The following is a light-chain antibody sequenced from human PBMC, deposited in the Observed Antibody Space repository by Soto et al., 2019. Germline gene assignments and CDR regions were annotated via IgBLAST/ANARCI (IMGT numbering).Light chain of an antibody. CDR3: QQYGRLPLS. J-gene: IGKJ4*01. V-gene: IGKV3-20*01. CDR2: GAS. Sequence: EILLTQSPGTLSLSPGDRATLSCRASQSLTNSFLAWYQQKPGQTPRLLIYGASIRATDIPDRFSVSGSGTDFTLTISRLEPEDFAVYFCQQYGRLPLSFGGGTKVGIK. CDR1: QSLTNSF.